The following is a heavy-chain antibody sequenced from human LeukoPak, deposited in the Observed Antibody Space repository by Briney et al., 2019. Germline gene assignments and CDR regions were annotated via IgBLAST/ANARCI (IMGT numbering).Heavy chain of an antibody. CDR2: INGGGGTT. Sequence: GGSLRLSCTASGFTFRTNAMTWVRQAPGRGLEWVSVINGGGGTTYYADSVKGRFTISRDNSKNTLYLEMNSLRVDDTAVYYCAKDRGSNWQLWLDYWGQGTLVTVSS. CDR3: AKDRGSNWQLWLDY. CDR1: GFTFRTNA. D-gene: IGHD6-13*01. V-gene: IGHV3-23*01. J-gene: IGHJ4*02.